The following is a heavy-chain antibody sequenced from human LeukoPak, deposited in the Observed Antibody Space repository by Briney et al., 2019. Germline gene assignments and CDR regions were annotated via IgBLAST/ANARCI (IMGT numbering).Heavy chain of an antibody. CDR1: GFTLSSYE. CDR3: ARDVLGGSPDY. J-gene: IGHJ4*02. Sequence: GGALRLSCAASGFTLSSYEMKWVRQAPGKGVGGVSYISSSGSTIYYADSVKGRFTISRDNAKNSLYLQMNGLRAEDTAVYYCARDVLGGSPDYWGQGTLVTVSS. V-gene: IGHV3-48*03. D-gene: IGHD2-15*01. CDR2: ISSSGSTI.